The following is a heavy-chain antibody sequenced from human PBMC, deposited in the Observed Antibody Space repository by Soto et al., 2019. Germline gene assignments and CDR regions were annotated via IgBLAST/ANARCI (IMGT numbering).Heavy chain of an antibody. CDR1: GGVFNSYA. Sequence: QVQLVQSGAEVKKPGSSMKVSCKASGGVFNSYAISWVRQAPGQGLEWMGGLSPMFGTPKYAQKFQGRVTIAADASTTTAYVEVSGRTSDATAVDYCARELAGGGFDYWGKGTLVTVSS. D-gene: IGHD3-10*01. CDR3: ARELAGGGFDY. V-gene: IGHV1-69*12. CDR2: LSPMFGTP. J-gene: IGHJ4*02.